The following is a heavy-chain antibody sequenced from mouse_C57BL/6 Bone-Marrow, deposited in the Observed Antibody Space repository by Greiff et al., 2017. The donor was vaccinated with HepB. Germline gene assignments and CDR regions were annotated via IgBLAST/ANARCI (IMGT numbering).Heavy chain of an antibody. CDR3: VRPAQALYYYAMDY. J-gene: IGHJ4*01. CDR2: IRSKSSNYAT. CDR1: GFTFNTYA. Sequence: EVQLVESGGGLVQPKGSLKLSCAASGFTFNTYAMHWVRQAPGKGLEWVARIRSKSSNYATYYADSVKDRFTISRDDSQSMLYLQMNNLKTEDTAMYYCVRPAQALYYYAMDYWGQGTSVTVSS. D-gene: IGHD3-2*02. V-gene: IGHV10-3*01.